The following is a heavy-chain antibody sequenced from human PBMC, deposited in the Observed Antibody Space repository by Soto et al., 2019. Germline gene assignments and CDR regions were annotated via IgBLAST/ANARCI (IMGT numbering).Heavy chain of an antibody. J-gene: IGHJ4*02. D-gene: IGHD5-18*01. CDR1: GFTFDSYS. CDR2: FDCSSSNK. Sequence: EVQLVESGGGLVQPGGSLRLSCAASGFTFDSYSMNWVRQAPGKGLEWVSYFDCSSSNKHYAGSVKGRFTISRDNAKNALYLQMSSLRDEDTVVYYCARDDDSAMALNFDYWGQGTLVTVSS. CDR3: ARDDDSAMALNFDY. V-gene: IGHV3-48*02.